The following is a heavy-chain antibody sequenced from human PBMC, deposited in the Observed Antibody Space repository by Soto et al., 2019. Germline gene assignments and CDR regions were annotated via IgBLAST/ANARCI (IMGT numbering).Heavy chain of an antibody. CDR3: AQSADLLYFEY. D-gene: IGHD1-26*01. Sequence: QVQLVQSGAEVKKPGSSVKVSCKASGGTFSSYTISWVLQAPGQGLEWMGRIIPILGIATYEQKFQGRVTITADKSTSTAYMELSSLRSEDTAVYYCAQSADLLYFEYWGQGTLVTVSS. CDR2: IIPILGIA. J-gene: IGHJ4*02. CDR1: GGTFSSYT. V-gene: IGHV1-69*02.